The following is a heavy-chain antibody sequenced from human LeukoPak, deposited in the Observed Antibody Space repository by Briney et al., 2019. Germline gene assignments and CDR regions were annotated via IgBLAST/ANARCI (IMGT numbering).Heavy chain of an antibody. V-gene: IGHV4-59*01. CDR2: IYYSGST. D-gene: IGHD3-3*01. CDR1: GGSISSYY. CDR3: ARGIVGSGLYMDV. Sequence: SETLFLTCTVSGGSISSYYWSWIRQPPGKGLEWIGYIYYSGSTNYNPSLKSRVTMSVDTSKNQFFLKLSSVTAADTAVYYCARGIVGSGLYMDVWGKGTTVTVSS. J-gene: IGHJ6*03.